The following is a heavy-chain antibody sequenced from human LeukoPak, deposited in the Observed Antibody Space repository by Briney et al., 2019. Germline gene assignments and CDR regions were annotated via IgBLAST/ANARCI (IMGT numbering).Heavy chain of an antibody. D-gene: IGHD5-18*01. CDR1: GGSISSYF. V-gene: IGHV4-59*08. CDR3: ARLTDTAMVILNWYFDL. CDR2: IYYSGSS. Sequence: SETLSLTCTVSGGSISSYFWSWIRQPPGKGLEWIGYIYYSGSSNYNPSLKSRVTISVDTPKNQFSLKLSSVTAADTAVYYRARLTDTAMVILNWYFDLWGRGTLVTVSS. J-gene: IGHJ2*01.